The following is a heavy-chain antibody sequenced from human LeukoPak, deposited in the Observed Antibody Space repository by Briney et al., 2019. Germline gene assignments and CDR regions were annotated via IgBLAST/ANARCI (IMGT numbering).Heavy chain of an antibody. V-gene: IGHV3-33*01. CDR2: IWYDGSNK. CDR3: ARDSSTKDYYDSSGYDPYFDY. D-gene: IGHD3-22*01. CDR1: GFTLSSYG. J-gene: IGHJ4*02. Sequence: GGSLRLSCAASGFTLSSYGMHWVRQAPGKGLEWVAVIWYDGSNKYYADSVKGRFTISRDNSKNTLYLQMNSLRAEDTAVYYCARDSSTKDYYDSSGYDPYFDYWGQGTLVTVSS.